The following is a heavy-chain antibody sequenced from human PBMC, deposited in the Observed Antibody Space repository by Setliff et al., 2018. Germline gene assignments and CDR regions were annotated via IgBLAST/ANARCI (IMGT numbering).Heavy chain of an antibody. Sequence: SETLSLTCSVSGGSINRDYWSWIRQPPGKGLEWIGYIHYSGNTNYNPSLKSRVTISGDTSKNQFSLKLNSVTAADTAVYYCTRTVSSGAYYGVRPHYFDFWGQGTLVTVSS. CDR1: GGSINRDY. CDR3: TRTVSSGAYYGVRPHYFDF. V-gene: IGHV4-59*08. D-gene: IGHD3-10*01. J-gene: IGHJ4*02. CDR2: IHYSGNT.